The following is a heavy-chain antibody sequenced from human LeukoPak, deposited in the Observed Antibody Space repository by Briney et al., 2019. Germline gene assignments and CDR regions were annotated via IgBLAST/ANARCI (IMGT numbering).Heavy chain of an antibody. CDR2: IDWDDDK. Sequence: SGPTLVNPTQTLTLTCTFSGFSLGTSEMCVSWIRQPPGKALEWLARIDWDDDKYYSTSLKTRLTISKDTSKNQVVLTMTNMDPVDTATYYCARTRSGSQVLDYWGQGTLVTVSS. D-gene: IGHD1-26*01. V-gene: IGHV2-70*11. CDR3: ARTRSGSQVLDY. J-gene: IGHJ4*02. CDR1: GFSLGTSEMC.